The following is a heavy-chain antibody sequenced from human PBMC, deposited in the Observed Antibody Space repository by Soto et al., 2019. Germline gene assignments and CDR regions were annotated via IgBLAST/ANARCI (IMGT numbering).Heavy chain of an antibody. CDR1: GGPISSSNW. CDR3: ARVRTAYSRSSIDV. D-gene: IGHD6-6*01. J-gene: IGHJ6*02. CDR2: IYHSGST. Sequence: NPSETLSLTCAVSGGPISSSNWWSWVRQPPGKGLEWIGEIYHSGSTNYNPSLKSRVTISVDKSKNQFSLKINSVTAADTAVYYCARVRTAYSRSSIDVWGQGTTETVSS. V-gene: IGHV4-4*02.